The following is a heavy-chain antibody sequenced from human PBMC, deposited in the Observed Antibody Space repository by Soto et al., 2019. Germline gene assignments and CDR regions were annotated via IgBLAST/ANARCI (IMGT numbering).Heavy chain of an antibody. D-gene: IGHD3-16*01. CDR1: GGSISSYY. CDR3: ARGGRWLHNPELLGY. Sequence: PSETLSLTCTVSGGSISSYYWSWIRQPPGKGLEWIGYIYYSGSTNYNPSLKSRVTISVDTSKNQFSLKLSSVTAADTAVYYCARGGRWLHNPELLGYWGQGTLVTVS. V-gene: IGHV4-59*01. CDR2: IYYSGST. J-gene: IGHJ4*02.